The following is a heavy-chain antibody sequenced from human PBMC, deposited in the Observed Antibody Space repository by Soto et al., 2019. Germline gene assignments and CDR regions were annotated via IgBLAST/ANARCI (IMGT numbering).Heavy chain of an antibody. CDR1: GGSISSGGYY. CDR2: IYYSGST. Sequence: SETLSLTCTVSGGSISSGGYYWSWIRQHPGKGLEWIGYIYYSGSTYYNPSLKSRVTISVDTSKNQFSLKLSSVTAADTAVYYCAREECSGGSCYSFDPWGQGTLVTVSS. V-gene: IGHV4-31*03. J-gene: IGHJ5*02. CDR3: AREECSGGSCYSFDP. D-gene: IGHD2-15*01.